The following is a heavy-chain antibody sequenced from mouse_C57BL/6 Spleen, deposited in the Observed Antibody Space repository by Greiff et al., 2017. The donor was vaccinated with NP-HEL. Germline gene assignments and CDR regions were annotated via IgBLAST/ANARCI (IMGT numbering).Heavy chain of an antibody. Sequence: EVMLVESGGGLVKPGGSLKLSCAASGFTFSDYGMHWVRQAPEKGLEWVAYISSGSSTIYYADTVKGRFTISRDNAKNTLFLQMTSLRSEDTAMYYCARVVTTVVEGDYFDYWGQGTTLTVSS. CDR3: ARVVTTVVEGDYFDY. D-gene: IGHD1-1*01. V-gene: IGHV5-17*01. J-gene: IGHJ2*01. CDR2: ISSGSSTI. CDR1: GFTFSDYG.